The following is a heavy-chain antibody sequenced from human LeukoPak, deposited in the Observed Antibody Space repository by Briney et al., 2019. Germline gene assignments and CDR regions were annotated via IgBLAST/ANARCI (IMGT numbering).Heavy chain of an antibody. Sequence: PGGSLRLSCAASGFTFSSYAMSWVRQAPGKGLEWVSGISGSGGSTYYADSVKGRFTISRDNSKNTLYLQMNSLRAEDTAVYYCATLMRGPTGYSGYGGEDYWGQGTLVTVSS. CDR2: ISGSGGST. CDR3: ATLMRGPTGYSGYGGEDY. D-gene: IGHD5-12*01. J-gene: IGHJ4*02. V-gene: IGHV3-23*01. CDR1: GFTFSSYA.